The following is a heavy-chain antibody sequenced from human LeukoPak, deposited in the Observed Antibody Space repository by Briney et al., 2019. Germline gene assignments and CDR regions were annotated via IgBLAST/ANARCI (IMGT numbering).Heavy chain of an antibody. CDR1: GYTFTGYY. CDR3: ARASVYYGAYYFDY. D-gene: IGHD3-10*01. CDR2: IIPILGIA. V-gene: IGHV1-69*04. J-gene: IGHJ4*02. Sequence: GASVKVSCKASGYTFTGYYMHWVRQAPGQGLEWMGRIIPILGIANYAQKFQGRVTITADKSTSTAYMELSSLRSEDTAVYYCARASVYYGAYYFDYWGQGTLVTVSS.